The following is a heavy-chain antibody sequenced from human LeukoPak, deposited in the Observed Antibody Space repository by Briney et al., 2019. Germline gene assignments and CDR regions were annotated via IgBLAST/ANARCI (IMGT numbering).Heavy chain of an antibody. CDR2: IIPNFGTA. D-gene: IGHD6-19*01. CDR1: GGTFSSYA. J-gene: IGHJ6*02. CDR3: ARVRYSSGNYGMDV. V-gene: IGHV1-69*13. Sequence: ASVKVSCKASGGTFSSYAISWVRQAPGQGLEWMGGIIPNFGTANYAQKFQGRVTITADESTSTAYMELSSLRSEDTAVYYCARVRYSSGNYGMDVWGQGTTVTVSS.